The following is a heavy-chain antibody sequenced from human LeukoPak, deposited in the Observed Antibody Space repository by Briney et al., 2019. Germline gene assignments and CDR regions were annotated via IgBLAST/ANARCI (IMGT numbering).Heavy chain of an antibody. Sequence: PGGSLRLSCAASGFTFSSYGMEWVRQAPGKGLEWVAVIWYDGSKKYYADSVKGRFTISRDSSKNMLYLEMNSLRAEDTAVYYCAKAYDFWSGPRGYFDYWGQGTLVTVSS. CDR1: GFTFSSYG. CDR2: IWYDGSKK. J-gene: IGHJ4*02. V-gene: IGHV3-33*06. D-gene: IGHD3-3*01. CDR3: AKAYDFWSGPRGYFDY.